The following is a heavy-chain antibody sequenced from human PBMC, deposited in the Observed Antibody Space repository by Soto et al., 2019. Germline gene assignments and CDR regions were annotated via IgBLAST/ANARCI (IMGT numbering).Heavy chain of an antibody. J-gene: IGHJ5*02. CDR3: ARDDDYEANAIDL. CDR2: IWNDGSKQ. CDR1: GFTFSRYG. D-gene: IGHD4-17*01. Sequence: QVQLVESGGGVVQPGRSLRLSCVASGFTFSRYGMHCARQAPGKGLEWVAVIWNDGSKQVYDDSVKGRFTISRDNSKNTLYLEMDSLRDEDTSVYYCARDDDYEANAIDLWGQGTLVTVSS. V-gene: IGHV3-33*01.